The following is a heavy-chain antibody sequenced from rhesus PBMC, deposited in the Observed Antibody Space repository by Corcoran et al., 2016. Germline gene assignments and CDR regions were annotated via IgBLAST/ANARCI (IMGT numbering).Heavy chain of an antibody. J-gene: IGHJ4*01. CDR3: GKARGGQRLGFDY. D-gene: IGHD6-31*01. CDR1: GFTLSAYG. V-gene: IGHV3S5*01. Sequence: EVQLVETGGGLVQPGGSLRLSGAASGFTLSAYGMTWVREAPGKGLEWVSSISYTGGSIFYADSVKGRFTISRDNSKNMVSLQMNSLITEDTAVYYCGKARGGQRLGFDYWGQGVLVSVSS. CDR2: ISYTGGSI.